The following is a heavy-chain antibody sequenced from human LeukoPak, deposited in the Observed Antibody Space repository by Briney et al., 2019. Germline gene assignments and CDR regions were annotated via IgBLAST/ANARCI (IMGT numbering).Heavy chain of an antibody. CDR3: ARDRRLQDYYYGMDV. J-gene: IGHJ6*02. CDR1: GFTVNSNY. CDR2: IYSGGNT. V-gene: IGHV3-53*01. Sequence: PGGSLRLSCAASGFTVNSNYMSWVRQAPGKGLEWVSVIYSGGNTYYADSVKGRFTISRDNSKNTLYLQMNSLRAEDTAVYYCARDRRLQDYYYGMDVWGQGTTVTVSS. D-gene: IGHD4-17*01.